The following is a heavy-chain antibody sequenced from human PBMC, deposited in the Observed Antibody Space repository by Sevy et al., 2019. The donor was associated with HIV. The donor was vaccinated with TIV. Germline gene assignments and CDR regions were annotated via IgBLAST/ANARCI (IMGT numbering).Heavy chain of an antibody. CDR3: ARHVRAMAYFDY. CDR2: LYNSGST. CDR1: GYSISSGYY. Sequence: SETLSLTCAVSGYSISSGYYWAWIRQPPGKGLEWIGSLYNSGSTYYNPSLKSRVAMSVDTSKNQFSLKLYSVTAADTAVYYCARHVRAMAYFDYWGQRTLVTVSS. J-gene: IGHJ4*02. V-gene: IGHV4-38-2*01.